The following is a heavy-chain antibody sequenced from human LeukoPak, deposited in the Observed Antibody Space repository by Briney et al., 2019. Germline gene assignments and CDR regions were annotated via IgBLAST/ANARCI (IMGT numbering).Heavy chain of an antibody. CDR1: GYTFTGYH. V-gene: IGHV1-8*02. D-gene: IGHD3-3*01. CDR2: MNPNSGNT. J-gene: IGHJ5*02. Sequence: ASVKVSCKASGYTFTGYHMHWVRQATGQGLEWMGWMNPNSGNTGYAQKFQGRVTMTRNTSISTAYMELSSLRSEDTAVYYCARVLRFLREGAVDPWGQGTLVTVSS. CDR3: ARVLRFLREGAVDP.